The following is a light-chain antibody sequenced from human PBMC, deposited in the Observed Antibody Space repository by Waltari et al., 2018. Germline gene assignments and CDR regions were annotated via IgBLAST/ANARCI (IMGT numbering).Light chain of an antibody. V-gene: IGLV3-25*03. Sequence: SFELTQPPSLSVSPGQTARITCSGDALPSQYVYWYQQRPGQAPILIIDKDTERPSGIPERFSGSTSGTTVTLTISGGQAEDEADYYCQSTDSSGTYVFGTGTKVTVL. CDR3: QSTDSSGTYV. J-gene: IGLJ1*01. CDR2: KDT. CDR1: ALPSQY.